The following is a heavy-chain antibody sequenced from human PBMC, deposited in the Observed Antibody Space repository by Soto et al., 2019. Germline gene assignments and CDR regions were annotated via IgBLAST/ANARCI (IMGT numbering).Heavy chain of an antibody. CDR2: ITTDKGKT. Sequence: QVQLVQSGPEVKKPGASVKVSCKTSGYTFTNYGISWVRQAPGQGLEWMGWITTDKGKTTYAQKFQGRVTMTTDTSTSTAYMELRSLRSDDTAMYYSATRSPAFDYWGQGTLVTVSS. CDR3: ATRSPAFDY. V-gene: IGHV1-18*01. J-gene: IGHJ4*02. CDR1: GYTFTNYG.